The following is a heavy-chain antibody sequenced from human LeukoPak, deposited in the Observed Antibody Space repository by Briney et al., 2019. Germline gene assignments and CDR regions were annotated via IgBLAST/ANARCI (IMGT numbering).Heavy chain of an antibody. CDR2: ISWNSGSI. CDR3: ARGHDYGDYLDY. J-gene: IGHJ4*02. V-gene: IGHV3-9*01. Sequence: PGRSLRLSCAASGFTFDDYAMPWVRQAPGKGLEWVSGISWNSGSIGYADSVKGRFTISRDNAKNSLYLQMNSLRAEDTALYYCARGHDYGDYLDYWGQGTLVTVSS. CDR1: GFTFDDYA. D-gene: IGHD4-17*01.